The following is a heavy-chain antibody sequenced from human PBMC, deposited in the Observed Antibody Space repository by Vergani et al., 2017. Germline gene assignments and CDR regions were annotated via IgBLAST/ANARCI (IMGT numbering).Heavy chain of an antibody. CDR2: IIPILGIA. CDR1: GGTFSSYT. V-gene: IGHV1-69*02. D-gene: IGHD6-6*01. Sequence: QVQLVQSGAEVKKPGSSVKVSCKASGGTFSSYTISWVRQAPGQGLEWMGRIIPILGIANYAQKFQGRVTITADKSTSTAYMELSSLRSEDTAVYYCASFPEYSSSWDFEGWGQGTLVTVSS. CDR3: ASFPEYSSSWDFEG. J-gene: IGHJ4*02.